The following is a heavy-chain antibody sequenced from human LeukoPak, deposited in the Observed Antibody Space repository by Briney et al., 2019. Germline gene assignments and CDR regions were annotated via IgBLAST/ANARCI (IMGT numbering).Heavy chain of an antibody. Sequence: GGSLRLSCAASGFTFSSYEMNWVRQAPGKGLEWASYISSSGSTIYYADSVKGRFTISRDNAKNSLYLQMNSLRAEDTAVYYCARVKQQLVAPDYWGQGTLVTVSS. CDR1: GFTFSSYE. CDR2: ISSSGSTI. V-gene: IGHV3-48*03. D-gene: IGHD6-13*01. J-gene: IGHJ4*02. CDR3: ARVKQQLVAPDY.